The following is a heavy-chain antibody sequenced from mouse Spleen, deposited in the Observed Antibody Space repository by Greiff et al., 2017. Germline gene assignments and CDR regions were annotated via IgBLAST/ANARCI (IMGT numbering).Heavy chain of an antibody. Sequence: VQLQQSGAELVRPGVSVKISCKGSGYTFTDYAMHWVKQSHAKSLEWIGVISTYYGDASYNQKFKGKATMTVDKSSSTAYMELARLTSEDSAIYYCARSLYYGSSYDYAMDYWGQGTSVTVSS. CDR2: ISTYYGDA. CDR3: ARSLYYGSSYDYAMDY. J-gene: IGHJ4*01. V-gene: IGHV1S137*01. D-gene: IGHD1-1*01. CDR1: GYTFTDYA.